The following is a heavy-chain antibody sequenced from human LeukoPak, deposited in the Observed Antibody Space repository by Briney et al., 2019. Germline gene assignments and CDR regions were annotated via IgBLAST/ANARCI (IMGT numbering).Heavy chain of an antibody. Sequence: PGESLRLSCAASGFTFSSYAMSWVRQAPGKGLEWVSAISGSGGSTYYADSVKGRFTISRDNSKNTLYLQMNSLRAEDTAVYYCAKVQQDSSSWYYYYYGMDVWGQGTTVTVSS. J-gene: IGHJ6*02. V-gene: IGHV3-23*01. CDR2: ISGSGGST. CDR1: GFTFSSYA. D-gene: IGHD6-13*01. CDR3: AKVQQDSSSWYYYYYGMDV.